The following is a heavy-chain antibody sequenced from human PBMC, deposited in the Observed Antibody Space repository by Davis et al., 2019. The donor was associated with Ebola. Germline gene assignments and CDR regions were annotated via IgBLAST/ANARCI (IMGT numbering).Heavy chain of an antibody. CDR1: GYLFPSYG. J-gene: IGHJ4*02. Sequence: AASVKVSCKASGYLFPSYGISWVRQAPGQGLEWMGWISGYNGNTNYAQKFQGRVTMTTDTSTSTAYMELRSLGSDDTAVYYCATHISYYYDSSGDYFDYWGQGTLVTVSS. V-gene: IGHV1-18*01. CDR3: ATHISYYYDSSGDYFDY. D-gene: IGHD3-22*01. CDR2: ISGYNGNT.